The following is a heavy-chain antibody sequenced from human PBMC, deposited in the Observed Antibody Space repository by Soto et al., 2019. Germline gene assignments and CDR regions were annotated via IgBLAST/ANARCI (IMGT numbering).Heavy chain of an antibody. CDR2: ISYDGSNK. CDR3: ARTGGYCSGGSCDAYYYYGMDV. D-gene: IGHD2-15*01. V-gene: IGHV3-30-3*01. Sequence: PGGSLRLSCAASGFTFSSYAMHWVRQAPGKGLEWVAVISYDGSNKYYADSVKGRFTISRDNSKNTLYLQMNSLRAEDTAVYYCARTGGYCSGGSCDAYYYYGMDVWGQGTTVTVS. CDR1: GFTFSSYA. J-gene: IGHJ6*02.